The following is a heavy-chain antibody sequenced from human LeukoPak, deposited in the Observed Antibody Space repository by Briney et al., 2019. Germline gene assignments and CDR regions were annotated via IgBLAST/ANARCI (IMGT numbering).Heavy chain of an antibody. CDR1: GFTFSSYG. CDR2: ISSSSSTI. CDR3: ASINLDAFDI. D-gene: IGHD1-14*01. V-gene: IGHV3-48*04. Sequence: GGSLRLSCAASGFTFSSYGMHWVRQAPGKGLEWVSYISSSSSTIYYADSVKGRFTISRDNAKNSLYLQMNSLRAEDTAVYYCASINLDAFDIWGQGTMVTVSS. J-gene: IGHJ3*02.